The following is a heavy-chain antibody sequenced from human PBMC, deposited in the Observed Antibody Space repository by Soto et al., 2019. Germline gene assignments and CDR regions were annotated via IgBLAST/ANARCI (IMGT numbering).Heavy chain of an antibody. D-gene: IGHD4-17*01. J-gene: IGHJ2*01. CDR1: GFTFSSYA. CDR3: AKRTVGSYFDL. CDR2: ISGSGGST. V-gene: IGHV3-23*01. Sequence: EVQLLESGGGLVQPGGSLRLSCAASGFTFSSYAMNWVRQAPGKGLEWVSVISGSGGSTYYADAVKGRFTISRDNSKNTLHLQMKRMSAEDTAVYYCAKRTVGSYFDLWGRGTLVTVPS.